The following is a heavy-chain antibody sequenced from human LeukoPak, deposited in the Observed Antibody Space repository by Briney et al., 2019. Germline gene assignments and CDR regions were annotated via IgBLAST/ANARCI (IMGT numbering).Heavy chain of an antibody. CDR1: GGSISSGSYY. CDR3: ARTWLGYYGMDV. CDR2: IYTSGST. D-gene: IGHD3-10*01. J-gene: IGHJ6*02. Sequence: SQTLSLTCTVSGGSISSGSYYWSWIGQPAGTGLEWIGRIYTSGSTNYNPSLKSRVTISVDTSKNQFSLKLSSVTAADTAVYYCARTWLGYYGMDVWGQGTTVTVSS. V-gene: IGHV4-61*02.